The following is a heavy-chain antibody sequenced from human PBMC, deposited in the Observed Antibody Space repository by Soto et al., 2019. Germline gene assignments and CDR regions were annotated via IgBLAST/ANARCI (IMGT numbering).Heavy chain of an antibody. Sequence: EVQLLESGGGLVQPGGSLRISCAASGFTFSTYSMTWVRQAPGKGLEWVSTISGSGGSTYYRDSVKGRFTISRDNSKNTLYLQMNSLRAEDTAIYYCAKDWTSIWGQGTMVAVSS. D-gene: IGHD3-3*01. CDR2: ISGSGGST. J-gene: IGHJ3*02. CDR1: GFTFSTYS. CDR3: AKDWTSI. V-gene: IGHV3-23*01.